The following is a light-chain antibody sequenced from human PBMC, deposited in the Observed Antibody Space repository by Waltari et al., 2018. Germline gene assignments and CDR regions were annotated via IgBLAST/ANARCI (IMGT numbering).Light chain of an antibody. CDR1: QTIDS. J-gene: IGKJ1*01. CDR3: QQYKTYPWT. CDR2: RAS. V-gene: IGKV1-5*03. Sequence: DIQMTQSPSTLSASVGYRVTITCRASQTIDSLAWYQEKPGKVPKLLLYRASTLESGVPPRFSGSGSGTEFTLTISSLQPDDFATYYCQQYKTYPWTFGQGTKLEVK.